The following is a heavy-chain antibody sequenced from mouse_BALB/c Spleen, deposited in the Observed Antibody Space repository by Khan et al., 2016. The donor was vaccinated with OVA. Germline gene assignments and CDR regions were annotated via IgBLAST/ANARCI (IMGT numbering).Heavy chain of an antibody. V-gene: IGHV1S136*01. CDR2: INHDIDGI. CDR3: AREASNWDFDVAY. J-gene: IGHJ3*01. Sequence: EVQLLESGPDLVKPGASVKMSCKVSGYSFTNYVLHWVKQQPGKGHEWIGYINHDIDGIRYNEQFNGRATLTSDTYTNTAFMELSSLTAEDSAAYYCAREASNWDFDVAYWGQGTLVTVSS. D-gene: IGHD4-1*01. CDR1: GYSFTNYV.